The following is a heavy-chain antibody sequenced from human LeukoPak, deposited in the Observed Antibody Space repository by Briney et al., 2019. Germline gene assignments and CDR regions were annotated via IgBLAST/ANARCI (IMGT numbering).Heavy chain of an antibody. Sequence: GGSLRLSCAASGFTFSSYDMHWVRQATGKVLEGVSPIGTAGDPYYPGSVKGRFTISRENAKNSLYLQMNSLRAGDTAVYYCARGHGSGSYLPYGMDVWGKGTTVTVSS. D-gene: IGHD3-10*01. J-gene: IGHJ6*04. CDR3: ARGHGSGSYLPYGMDV. CDR1: GFTFSSYD. CDR2: IGTAGDP. V-gene: IGHV3-13*05.